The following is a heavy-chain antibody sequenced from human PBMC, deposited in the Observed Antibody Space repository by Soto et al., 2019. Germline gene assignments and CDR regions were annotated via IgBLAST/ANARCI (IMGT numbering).Heavy chain of an antibody. V-gene: IGHV1-69*02. CDR1: GGTFNSST. D-gene: IGHD2-2*01. CDR3: ATAIGDQTDFEN. Sequence: QVQLVQSGPELKKPGSSVRVSCRASGGTFNSSTITWVRQSHGQGLEWLGRIIATLDLTNSAQNFQGRVTTTADKSTSTAYMELTSLRAEDTAVYYCATAIGDQTDFENWGHGTVVTVSS. J-gene: IGHJ3*02. CDR2: IIATLDLT.